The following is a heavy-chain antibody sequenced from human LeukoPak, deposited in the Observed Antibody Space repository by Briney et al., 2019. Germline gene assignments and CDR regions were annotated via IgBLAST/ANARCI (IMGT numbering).Heavy chain of an antibody. CDR3: ARSYYADGGWFDP. Sequence: SETLSLTCSVSGGSISSSSYYWGWIRQPPGKGLEWIGTIYYSGSTYYNPSLKSRVTISVDTSKNQFSLKLSSVTAADTAVYYCARSYYADGGWFDPWGQGTLVTVSS. CDR1: GGSISSSSYY. CDR2: IYYSGST. V-gene: IGHV4-39*07. J-gene: IGHJ5*02. D-gene: IGHD2/OR15-2a*01.